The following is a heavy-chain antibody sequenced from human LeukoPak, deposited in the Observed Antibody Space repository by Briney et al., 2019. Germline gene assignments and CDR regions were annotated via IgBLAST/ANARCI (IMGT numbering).Heavy chain of an antibody. CDR2: ITNSGNSK. J-gene: IGHJ3*01. V-gene: IGHV3-48*04. Sequence: GGSLRLSCAASEFTFSSYSMNWVRQAPGKGLEWVSYITNSGNSKSYAGSVKGRFTISRDNAKNSLYLQINSLRAEDTAVYYCARSSYSSPSRVWGQGTMVTVS. CDR3: ARSSYSSPSRV. D-gene: IGHD6-6*01. CDR1: EFTFSSYS.